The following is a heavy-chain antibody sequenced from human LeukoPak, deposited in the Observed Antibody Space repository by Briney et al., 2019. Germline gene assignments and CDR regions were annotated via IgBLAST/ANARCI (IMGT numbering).Heavy chain of an antibody. V-gene: IGHV4-31*03. D-gene: IGHD4-23*01. CDR3: ARDRYTVVSWYFDL. J-gene: IGHJ2*01. CDR2: IYYSGST. Sequence: SATLSLTCTVSGGSISSGGYYWSWIRQHPGKGLEWIGYIYYSGSTYYNPSLKSRVTISVDTSKNQFSLKLSSVTAADTAVYYCARDRYTVVSWYFDLWGRGTLVTVSS. CDR1: GGSISSGGYY.